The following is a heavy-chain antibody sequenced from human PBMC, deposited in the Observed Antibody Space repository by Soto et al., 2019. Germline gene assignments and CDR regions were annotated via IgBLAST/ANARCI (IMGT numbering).Heavy chain of an antibody. Sequence: QVHLVQSGAEVKKPGSSVKVSCKASGGTFSSYAISWVRQAPGQGLEWMGGIIPIFGTANYAQKFQGRVTITADDSTSTAYMELSSLRSEDTAVYYCARGRDSSSRTYYGMDVWGQGTTVTVSS. D-gene: IGHD6-6*01. J-gene: IGHJ6*02. V-gene: IGHV1-69*01. CDR3: ARGRDSSSRTYYGMDV. CDR1: GGTFSSYA. CDR2: IIPIFGTA.